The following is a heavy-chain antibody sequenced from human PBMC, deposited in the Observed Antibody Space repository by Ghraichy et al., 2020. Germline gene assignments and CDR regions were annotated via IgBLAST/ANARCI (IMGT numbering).Heavy chain of an antibody. J-gene: IGHJ4*02. V-gene: IGHV3-23*01. CDR3: AKGYSTAFYYNNSGFDH. Sequence: GGSLRLSCAASGFTFSSFAMSWVRQAPGKGLEWVAAISGSNNIIHYADSVMGRFTISRDNSKNTLSLHMNSLRAKDTAVYYCAKGYSTAFYYNNSGFDHWGQGTLVAVSS. CDR2: ISGSNNII. CDR1: GFTFSSFA. D-gene: IGHD3-22*01.